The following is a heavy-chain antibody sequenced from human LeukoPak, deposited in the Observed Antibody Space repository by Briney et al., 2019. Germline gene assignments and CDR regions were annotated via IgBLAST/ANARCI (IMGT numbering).Heavy chain of an antibody. Sequence: GESLKISCKGSGYSSTSQCISWVRQMPGKGLVWMGIIYPGDSDTRYSQSFQGQVTISADKTIRTAYLQCSSLKASDTAMYYCARRRIVVPNPRHSYYLDFWGQASLVTVSS. CDR3: ARRRIVVPNPRHSYYLDF. J-gene: IGHJ4*02. D-gene: IGHD2-2*01. CDR2: IYPGDSDT. V-gene: IGHV5-51*01. CDR1: GYSSTSQC.